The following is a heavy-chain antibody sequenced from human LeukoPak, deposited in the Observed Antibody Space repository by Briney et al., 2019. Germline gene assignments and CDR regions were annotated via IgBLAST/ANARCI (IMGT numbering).Heavy chain of an antibody. Sequence: SETLSLTCTVSGGSISSYYWSWIRQPAGKGLEWIGRIYTSGSTNYNPSLESRVTMSVDTSKNQFSLKLSSVTAADTAVYYCARDCPTWELRAWCWFDPWGQGTLVTVSS. CDR2: IYTSGST. V-gene: IGHV4-4*07. J-gene: IGHJ5*02. CDR3: ARDCPTWELRAWCWFDP. D-gene: IGHD1-26*01. CDR1: GGSISSYY.